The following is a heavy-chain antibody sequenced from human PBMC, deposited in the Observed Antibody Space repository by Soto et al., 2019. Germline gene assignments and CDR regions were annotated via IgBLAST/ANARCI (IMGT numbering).Heavy chain of an antibody. D-gene: IGHD6-19*01. CDR3: ASRAVAAARYYYGIDV. J-gene: IGHJ6*02. CDR2: ISSSSSYI. V-gene: IGHV3-21*01. Sequence: EVQLVESGGGLVKPGGSLRLSCAASGFTFSSYSMNWVRQAPVKGLEWVSSISSSSSYIYYADSVKGRFTISRDNAKNSLYLQMNSLRAEDTAVYYCASRAVAAARYYYGIDVWCQGTTVTVSS. CDR1: GFTFSSYS.